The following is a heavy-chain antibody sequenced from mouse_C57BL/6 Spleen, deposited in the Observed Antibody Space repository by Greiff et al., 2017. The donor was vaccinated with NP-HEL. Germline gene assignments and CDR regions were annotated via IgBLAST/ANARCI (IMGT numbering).Heavy chain of an antibody. CDR3: TSDYGSSYWYFDV. V-gene: IGHV1-15*01. J-gene: IGHJ1*03. Sequence: VQLQQSGAELVRPGASVTLSCKASGYTFTDYEMHWVKQTPVHGLEWIGAIDPETGGTAYKQKFKGKAILTADKSSSTAYMELRSLTSEDSAVYYCTSDYGSSYWYFDVWGTGTTVTVSS. CDR2: IDPETGGT. D-gene: IGHD1-1*01. CDR1: GYTFTDYE.